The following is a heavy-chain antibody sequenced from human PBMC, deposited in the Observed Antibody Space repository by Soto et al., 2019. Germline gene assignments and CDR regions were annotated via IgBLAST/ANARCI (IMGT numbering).Heavy chain of an antibody. D-gene: IGHD3-22*01. CDR1: GGTFSSYA. J-gene: IGHJ5*02. Sequence: SVKVSCKASGGTFSSYAISWVRQAPGQGLEWMGGIIPIFGTANYAQKFQGRVTITADKSTSTAYMELSSLRSEDTAMYYCARDRGLWDYDSSGTPQGWFGPGVQGNLFTVS. CDR2: IIPIFGTA. V-gene: IGHV1-69*06. CDR3: ARDRGLWDYDSSGTPQGWFGP.